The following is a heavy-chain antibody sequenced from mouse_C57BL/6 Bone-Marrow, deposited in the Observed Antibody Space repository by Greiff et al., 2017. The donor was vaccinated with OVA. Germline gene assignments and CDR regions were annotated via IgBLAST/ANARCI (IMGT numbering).Heavy chain of an antibody. Sequence: QVQLQQSGAELARPGASVKLSCKASGYTFTSYGISWVKQRTGQGLEWIGEIYPRSGNTYYNEKFKGTATLTADKSSSTAYMELRSLTSEDSAVYLCAREDYYGRRYWYFDVWGTGTTVTVSS. CDR3: AREDYYGRRYWYFDV. CDR2: IYPRSGNT. J-gene: IGHJ1*03. CDR1: GYTFTSYG. D-gene: IGHD1-1*01. V-gene: IGHV1-81*01.